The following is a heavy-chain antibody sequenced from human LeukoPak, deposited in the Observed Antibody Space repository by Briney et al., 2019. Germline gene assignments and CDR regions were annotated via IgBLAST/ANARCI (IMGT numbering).Heavy chain of an antibody. V-gene: IGHV3-11*04. CDR2: ISSDGSYI. Sequence: PGGSLSLSCAAPGLIFSGYYMGWIRQAPGKGLEWVSYISSDGSYIYYADSVKGRFTISRDNAKNSVYLQMNSLRVEDTAVYYCARDRTGDLDYWGQGTLVSVSS. CDR1: GLIFSGYY. J-gene: IGHJ4*02. D-gene: IGHD3/OR15-3a*01. CDR3: ARDRTGDLDY.